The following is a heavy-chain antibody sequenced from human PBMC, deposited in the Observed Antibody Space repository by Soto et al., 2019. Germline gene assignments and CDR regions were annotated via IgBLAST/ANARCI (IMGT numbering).Heavy chain of an antibody. V-gene: IGHV1-8*01. D-gene: IGHD3-3*01. Sequence: ASVKVSCKASGYTFTTYDINWVRQATGQGLEWMGWMSPNSGDTGYAEKFQGRVTMTRNTAINTAYMELSSLTSEDTAVYYCARGRDYAFWSGLNWFDPWGQGTLVTVSS. CDR1: GYTFTTYD. J-gene: IGHJ5*02. CDR3: ARGRDYAFWSGLNWFDP. CDR2: MSPNSGDT.